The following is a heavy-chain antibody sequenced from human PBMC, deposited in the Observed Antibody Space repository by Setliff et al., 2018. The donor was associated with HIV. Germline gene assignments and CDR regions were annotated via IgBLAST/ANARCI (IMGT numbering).Heavy chain of an antibody. CDR2: ISPDGSVI. J-gene: IGHJ4*02. V-gene: IGHV3-74*01. CDR3: VRGIVGASVFNY. CDR1: GFTFGPFW. Sequence: GGSLRLSCVASGFTFGPFWMHWVRQAPGKGLEWVSYISPDGSVINYAGSVKGRFTISRDNAKNTLYLQMNGLRAEDTAVYYCVRGIVGASVFNYWGQGTQVTVSS. D-gene: IGHD1-26*01.